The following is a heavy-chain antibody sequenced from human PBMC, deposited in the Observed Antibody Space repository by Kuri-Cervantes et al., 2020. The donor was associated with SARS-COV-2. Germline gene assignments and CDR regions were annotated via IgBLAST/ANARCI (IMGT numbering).Heavy chain of an antibody. D-gene: IGHD2-15*01. V-gene: IGHV1-18*04. CDR3: ARGGCSGGSCYYGWGSWFDP. CDR2: ISAYNGST. Sequence: ASVKVSCKASGYTFTSYGISWVRQAPGQGLEWMGWISAYNGSTNYAQKLQGRVTMTTDTSTSTAYMELRSLRSDDTAVYYCARGGCSGGSCYYGWGSWFDPWGQGTLVTVSS. J-gene: IGHJ5*02. CDR1: GYTFTSYG.